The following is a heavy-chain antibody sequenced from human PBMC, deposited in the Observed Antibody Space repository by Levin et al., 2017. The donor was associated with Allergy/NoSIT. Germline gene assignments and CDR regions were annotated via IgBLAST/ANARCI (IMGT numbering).Heavy chain of an antibody. J-gene: IGHJ6*02. Sequence: ASVKVSCKASGYTFISYGISWVRQAPGQGLEWMGWISTYNGNTIHAQRLQGRVSMTTDTSTSTAYMELRSLRSDDTAVYYCARDLRDFWSFYYYSGMDVWGQGTTVTVSS. CDR3: ARDLRDFWSFYYYSGMDV. V-gene: IGHV1-18*01. CDR1: GYTFISYG. D-gene: IGHD3-3*01. CDR2: ISTYNGNT.